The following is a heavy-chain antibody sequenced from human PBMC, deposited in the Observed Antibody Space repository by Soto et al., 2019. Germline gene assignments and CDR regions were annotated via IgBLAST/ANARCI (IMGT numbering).Heavy chain of an antibody. J-gene: IGHJ6*02. D-gene: IGHD3-22*01. CDR3: ARGPRYYDSSGYYPLKHYYYYYGMDV. CDR1: GGSFSGYY. CDR2: INHSGST. V-gene: IGHV4-34*01. Sequence: SETLSLTCAVYGGSFSGYYWSWIRQPPGKGLEWIGEINHSGSTNYNPSLKSRVTISVDTSKNQFSLKLSSVTAADTAVYYCARGPRYYDSSGYYPLKHYYYYYGMDVWGQGTTVTVSS.